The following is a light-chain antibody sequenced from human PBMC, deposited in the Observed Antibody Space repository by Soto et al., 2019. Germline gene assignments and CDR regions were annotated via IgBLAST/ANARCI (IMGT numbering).Light chain of an antibody. J-gene: IGLJ3*02. CDR2: EVT. CDR1: SGDVGGYNY. CDR3: SSYTSSSSWV. Sequence: TQPDSVSGSRGQSITMSCIGTSGDVGGYNYVSWYQQHPAKAPRLMIYEVTYRPSGVSNRFSGSTSGNTASLTISGLQPEDEGDYYCSSYTSSSSWVFGGGTQLTVL. V-gene: IGLV2-14*01.